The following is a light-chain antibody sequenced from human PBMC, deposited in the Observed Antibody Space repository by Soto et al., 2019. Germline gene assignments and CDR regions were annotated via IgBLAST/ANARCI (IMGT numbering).Light chain of an antibody. V-gene: IGKV3-20*01. J-gene: IGKJ1*01. Sequence: EIVLAQSPGTLSLSPCERATLSCRASQSVRSTYLAWYQQKPGQAPRLVIYGASSRATGIPDRFSGSGSGTDFTLTISRLEPEDFAVYYCQQYGSSPRTFGQGTKVDIK. CDR1: QSVRSTY. CDR3: QQYGSSPRT. CDR2: GAS.